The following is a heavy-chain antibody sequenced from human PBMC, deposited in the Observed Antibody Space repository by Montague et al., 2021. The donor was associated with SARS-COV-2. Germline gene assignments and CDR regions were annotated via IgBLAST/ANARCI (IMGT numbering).Heavy chain of an antibody. CDR2: IYHSGST. Sequence: SETLSLTCTVSGYSISTGYYWGWIRQPPGKGLEWIGTIYHSGSTYFNPSLKSRVTISVDTSKNQFSLNLSSVTAADTAVYYCAMVAGSHDTFAIWGRGTMVTVSS. CDR1: GYSISTGYY. D-gene: IGHD6-19*01. CDR3: AMVAGSHDTFAI. J-gene: IGHJ3*02. V-gene: IGHV4-38-2*02.